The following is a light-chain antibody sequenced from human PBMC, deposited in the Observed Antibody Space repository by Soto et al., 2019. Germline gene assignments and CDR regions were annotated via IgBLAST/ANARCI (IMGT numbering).Light chain of an antibody. CDR1: SSDIGDYDY. V-gene: IGLV2-14*01. CDR3: CSYTRTSNHYC. CDR2: EVR. J-gene: IGLJ1*01. Sequence: QSALTQPASVSGSPGQSITISCTGTSSDIGDYDYVSWYQQRPGRAPKLMIYEVRYRPSGVSNRFSGSKSGNTASLTISGLQAEDEADYYCCSYTRTSNHYCFGSGTKVPS.